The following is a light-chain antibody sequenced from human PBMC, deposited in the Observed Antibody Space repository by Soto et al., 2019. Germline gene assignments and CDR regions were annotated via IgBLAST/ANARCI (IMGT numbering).Light chain of an antibody. J-gene: IGKJ1*01. CDR1: QSVRDRY. CDR2: DSS. CDR3: RHYGRSPAT. Sequence: EIVLTQSPGTLSLSPWQRATLSCRASQSVRDRYLAWYQQKPGQAPSLLIYDSSTRAPGILDRFSGCVSGTDLALTISRGEEDDFASYFFRHYGRSPATFGQGTKVDIK. V-gene: IGKV3-20*01.